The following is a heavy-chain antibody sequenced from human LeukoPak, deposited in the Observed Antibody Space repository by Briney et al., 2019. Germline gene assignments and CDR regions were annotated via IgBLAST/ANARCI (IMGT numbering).Heavy chain of an antibody. D-gene: IGHD1-1*01. CDR2: IKPDGSEK. CDR3: ARGGTWDLDY. V-gene: IGHV3-7*01. CDR1: GFTFSTYW. J-gene: IGHJ4*02. Sequence: GGSLRLSCAASGFTFSTYWMTWVRQAPGKGLECVANIKPDGSEKYYVDSVGGRFTISRDNAKNSLYLQMNSLRAEDTALYYCARGGTWDLDYWGQGTLVTVSS.